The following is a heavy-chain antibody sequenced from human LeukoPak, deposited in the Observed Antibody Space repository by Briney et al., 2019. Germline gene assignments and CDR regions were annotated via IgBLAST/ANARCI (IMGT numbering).Heavy chain of an antibody. Sequence: KPSETLSLTCTVSGGSISSYYWSWIRQPPGKGLEWIGYIYYSGSTNYNPSLKSRVTISVDRSKNQFSLKLSSVTAADTAVYYCARGYCSSTSCYLDYWGQGTLVTVSS. CDR3: ARGYCSSTSCYLDY. CDR2: IYYSGST. D-gene: IGHD2-2*01. J-gene: IGHJ4*02. V-gene: IGHV4-59*12. CDR1: GGSISSYY.